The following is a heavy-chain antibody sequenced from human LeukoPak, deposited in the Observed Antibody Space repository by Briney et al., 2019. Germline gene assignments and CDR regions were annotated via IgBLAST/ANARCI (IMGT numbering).Heavy chain of an antibody. CDR3: ARGALAYCGGDCPGDALDI. J-gene: IGHJ3*02. Sequence: ASVKVSCKASGYTFTSYDINWVRQATGQGLEWMGWMNPNSGNTGYAQKFQGRVTMTRNTSISTAYMELSSLRSEDTAVYYCARGALAYCGGDCPGDALDIWGQGTMVTVSS. CDR1: GYTFTSYD. V-gene: IGHV1-8*01. CDR2: MNPNSGNT. D-gene: IGHD2-21*02.